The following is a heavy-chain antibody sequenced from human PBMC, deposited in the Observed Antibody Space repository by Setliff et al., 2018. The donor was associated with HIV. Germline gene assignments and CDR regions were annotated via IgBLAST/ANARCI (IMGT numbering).Heavy chain of an antibody. CDR1: GFPFGDYP. CDR2: IRSKPSGATS. V-gene: IGHV3-49*04. D-gene: IGHD2-8*01. Sequence: PGGSLRLSCTTSGFPFGDYPVTWVRQAPGKGLEWVGSIRSKPSGATSDYAASVKGRFTISRDDSKKSLYLQMNSLRAEDTAVYYCARPLLRTNTVYGILGNWFDSWGRGTLVTVSS. CDR3: ARPLLRTNTVYGILGNWFDS. J-gene: IGHJ5*01.